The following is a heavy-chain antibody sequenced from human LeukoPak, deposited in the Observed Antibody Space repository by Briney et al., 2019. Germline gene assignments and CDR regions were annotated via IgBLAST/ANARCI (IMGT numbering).Heavy chain of an antibody. CDR3: AKGADYYDSSGYHDAFDI. V-gene: IGHV3-66*01. CDR1: GFTVSSNY. D-gene: IGHD3-22*01. CDR2: IYSGGST. Sequence: PGGSLRLSCAASGFTVSSNYMSWVRQAPGKGLEWVSVIYSGGSTYYADSVKGRFTISRDNSKNTLYLQMNSLRAEDTAVYYCAKGADYYDSSGYHDAFDIWGQGTMVTVSS. J-gene: IGHJ3*02.